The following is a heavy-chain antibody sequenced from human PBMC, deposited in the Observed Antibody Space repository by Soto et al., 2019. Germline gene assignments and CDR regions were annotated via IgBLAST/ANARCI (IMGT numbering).Heavy chain of an antibody. CDR1: GYTFTSYA. CDR3: ARDPVAAAAG. Sequence: ASVKVSCKASGYTFTSYAMHWVRQAPGQRLEWMGWINAGNGNTKYSQKFQGRVTMTRDTSASTAYMELRSLRSDDTAVYYCARDPVAAAAGWGQGTLVTVSS. CDR2: INAGNGNT. D-gene: IGHD6-13*01. V-gene: IGHV1-3*01. J-gene: IGHJ4*02.